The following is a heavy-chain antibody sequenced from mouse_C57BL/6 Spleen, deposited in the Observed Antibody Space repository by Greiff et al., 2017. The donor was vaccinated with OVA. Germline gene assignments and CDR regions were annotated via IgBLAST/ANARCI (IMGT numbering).Heavy chain of an antibody. D-gene: IGHD2-2*01. CDR3: ASGSGYDGYYFDY. Sequence: VQLQQPGAELVMPGASVKLSCKASGYTFTSYWMHWVKQRPGQGLEWIGEIDPSDSYTNYNQKFKGKSTLTVDKSSSTAYMQLSSLTSEDSAVYYCASGSGYDGYYFDYWGQGTTLTVSS. CDR2: IDPSDSYT. J-gene: IGHJ2*01. CDR1: GYTFTSYW. V-gene: IGHV1-69*01.